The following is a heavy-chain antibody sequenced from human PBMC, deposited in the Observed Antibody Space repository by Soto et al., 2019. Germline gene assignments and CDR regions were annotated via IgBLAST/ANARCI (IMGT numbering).Heavy chain of an antibody. J-gene: IGHJ4*02. CDR1: GGSFSGYY. Sequence: SETLSLTCAVYGGSFSGYYWSWIRQPPGKGLEWIGEINHSGSTNYNPSLKSRVTISVDTSKNQFSLKLSSVTAADTAVYYCARGVIVLRYFDWLGRNFDYWGQGTLVTVSS. V-gene: IGHV4-34*01. CDR3: ARGVIVLRYFDWLGRNFDY. CDR2: INHSGST. D-gene: IGHD3-9*01.